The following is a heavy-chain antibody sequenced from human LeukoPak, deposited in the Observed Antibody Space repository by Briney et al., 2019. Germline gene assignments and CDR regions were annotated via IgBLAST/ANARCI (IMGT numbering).Heavy chain of an antibody. J-gene: IGHJ4*02. D-gene: IGHD3-22*01. CDR3: ARDGDDSRGYYSDY. CDR2: INPNSGGT. V-gene: IGHV1-2*02. CDR1: GYTFTGYY. Sequence: ASVKVSCKASGYTFTGYYMHWVRQAPGQGLEWMGWINPNSGGTNYAQKFQGRVTMTRDTSISTAYMELSRLRSDDTAVYYCARDGDDSRGYYSDYWGQGTLVTVSS.